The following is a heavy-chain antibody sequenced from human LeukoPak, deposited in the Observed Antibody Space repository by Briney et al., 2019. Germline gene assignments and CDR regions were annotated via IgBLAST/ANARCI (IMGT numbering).Heavy chain of an antibody. V-gene: IGHV3-7*01. CDR2: LNQDGSGK. D-gene: IGHD3-22*01. Sequence: GGSLRLSCAASAFTFSNCWMNWVRQAPGKGLEWVANLNQDGSGKYYVDSVKGRFTISRDNAKNSLYLQMNSLRVEDTAVYYCARRFRGYYDSSGYYRYWGQGTLVTVSS. CDR3: ARRFRGYYDSSGYYRY. J-gene: IGHJ4*02. CDR1: AFTFSNCW.